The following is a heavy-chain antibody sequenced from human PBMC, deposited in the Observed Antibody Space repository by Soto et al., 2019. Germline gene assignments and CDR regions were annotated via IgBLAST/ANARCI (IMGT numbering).Heavy chain of an antibody. CDR1: GFTFSSYS. CDR2: ISSSSSYI. Sequence: GGSLRLSCAASGFTFSSYSMNWVRQAPGKGLEWVSSISSSSSYIYYADSVKGRFTISRDNAKNSLYLQMNSLRAEDTAVYYCARDDGDYVYYYYGMDVWGQGTTVTVSS. D-gene: IGHD4-17*01. CDR3: ARDDGDYVYYYYGMDV. J-gene: IGHJ6*02. V-gene: IGHV3-21*01.